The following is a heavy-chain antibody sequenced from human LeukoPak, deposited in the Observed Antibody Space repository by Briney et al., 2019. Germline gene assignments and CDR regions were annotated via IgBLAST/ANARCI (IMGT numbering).Heavy chain of an antibody. CDR1: GGSIISYY. Sequence: SETLSLTCTVSGGSIISYYWSWIRQSPGKGLEWIGYIHSSGKTNYNPSFKSRVTISVDTSKNQFSLNVNSMAAADTGVYYCTRSSPGIVGAADFWGQGTLVTVSS. CDR2: IHSSGKT. CDR3: TRSSPGIVGAADF. V-gene: IGHV4-59*01. J-gene: IGHJ4*02. D-gene: IGHD1-26*01.